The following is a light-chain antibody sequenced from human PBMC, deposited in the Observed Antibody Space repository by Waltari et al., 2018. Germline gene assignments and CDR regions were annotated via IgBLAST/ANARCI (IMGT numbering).Light chain of an antibody. CDR2: KTS. Sequence: DIQMTQSPSSLSASVGDRVTITCRASQGISSWLAWYQQKPGKAPKLLIYKTSNLQSGVPSRFSGSGSGTDFTLTISSLQPDDFATYYCQQCNSGPYTFGQGTKVEIK. CDR3: QQCNSGPYT. V-gene: IGKV1-12*01. CDR1: QGISSW. J-gene: IGKJ2*01.